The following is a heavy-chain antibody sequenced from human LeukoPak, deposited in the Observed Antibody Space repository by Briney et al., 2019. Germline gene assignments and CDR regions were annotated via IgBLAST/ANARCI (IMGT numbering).Heavy chain of an antibody. D-gene: IGHD3-10*01. J-gene: IGHJ4*02. CDR1: GFTFSSHG. Sequence: GGSLRLSCAASGFTFSSHGMNWVRQAPGKGLEWVSYISGSTNTIYYADSVKGRFTISRDNAKNSLYLQINSLRDEDTAVYYCARSDGSGTYIYWGQGTLVTVSS. CDR2: ISGSTNTI. CDR3: ARSDGSGTYIY. V-gene: IGHV3-48*02.